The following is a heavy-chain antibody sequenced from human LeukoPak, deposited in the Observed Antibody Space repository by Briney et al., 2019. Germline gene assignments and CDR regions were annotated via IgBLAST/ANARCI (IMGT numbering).Heavy chain of an antibody. D-gene: IGHD3-22*01. CDR1: GYTFTSYG. V-gene: IGHV1-18*01. Sequence: ASVKVSCKASGYTFTSYGISWVRQAPGQGLEWMGWISAYNGNTNYARKLQGRVTMTTDTSTSTAYMELRSLRSDDTAVYYCARVGIRYYDSSGYYTDYWGQGTLVTVSS. CDR3: ARVGIRYYDSSGYYTDY. CDR2: ISAYNGNT. J-gene: IGHJ4*02.